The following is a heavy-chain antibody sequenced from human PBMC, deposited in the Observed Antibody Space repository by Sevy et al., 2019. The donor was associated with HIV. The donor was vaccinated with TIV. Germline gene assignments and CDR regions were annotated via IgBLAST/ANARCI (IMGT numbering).Heavy chain of an antibody. V-gene: IGHV3-23*01. CDR3: TTGLGKPYYDFWSGYHYYYYGMDV. Sequence: GGSLRLSCAASGFTFSSYALNWVRQAPGKGLEWVAATNGGGGSIYYADSVKGRFTISRDNSKNTLSLQMNSLRAEDTAVYYCTTGLGKPYYDFWSGYHYYYYGMDVWGQGTTVTVSS. J-gene: IGHJ6*02. CDR2: TNGGGGSI. D-gene: IGHD3-3*01. CDR1: GFTFSSYA.